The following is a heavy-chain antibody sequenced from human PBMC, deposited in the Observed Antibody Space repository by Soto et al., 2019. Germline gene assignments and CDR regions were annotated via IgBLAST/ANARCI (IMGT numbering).Heavy chain of an antibody. V-gene: IGHV4-39*02. CDR1: GGSISTDSYN. J-gene: IGHJ3*01. CDR2: IYYDGTP. D-gene: IGHD3-3*01. Sequence: QLQLQESGSGLVKPSETLSLTCSVSGGSISTDSYNWDWIRQSPGKGLEWIGTIYYDGTPSYNPSLKSQVTISVDTSRNHFSLKVKSVTAADTAMYYCARFFGNAFDVWGQGTMVKVSS. CDR3: ARFFGNAFDV.